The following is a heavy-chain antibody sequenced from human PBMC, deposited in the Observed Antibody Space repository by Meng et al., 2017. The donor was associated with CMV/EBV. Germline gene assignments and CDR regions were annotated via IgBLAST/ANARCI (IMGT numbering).Heavy chain of an antibody. D-gene: IGHD3-3*01. J-gene: IGHJ5*02. CDR2: IYYSGST. V-gene: IGHV4-39*01. Sequence: SETLSLTCTVSGGSISSSSYYWGWIRPPPGQGLEWIGSIYYSGSTYYNPSLKSRVTISVDTSKNQFSLKLSSVTAADTAVYYCARLDDFWSGSTRYWFDPWGQGTLVTVSS. CDR1: GGSISSSSYY. CDR3: ARLDDFWSGSTRYWFDP.